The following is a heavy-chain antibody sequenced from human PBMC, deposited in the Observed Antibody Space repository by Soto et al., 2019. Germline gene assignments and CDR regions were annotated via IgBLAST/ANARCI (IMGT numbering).Heavy chain of an antibody. CDR3: VRDGGRSGNMDY. J-gene: IGHJ4*02. V-gene: IGHV3-48*02. CDR1: GFTFSDYN. D-gene: IGHD3-16*01. Sequence: GSLKLSCAASGFTFSDYNMDWARQAPGKGLEWISYIHVSSSPIYYADSVTGRFTISRNNAKNSVYLQMNSLRDEDTAVYYCVRDGGRSGNMDYWGQGVLVTVSS. CDR2: IHVSSSPI.